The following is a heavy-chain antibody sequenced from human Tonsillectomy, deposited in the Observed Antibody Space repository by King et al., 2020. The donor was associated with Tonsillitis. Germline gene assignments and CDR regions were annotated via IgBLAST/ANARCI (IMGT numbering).Heavy chain of an antibody. Sequence: VQLVESGAEVKKPGSSVKVSCKASGGTFSSYAISWVRQAPGQGLEWMGGIIPIFGTANYAQKFQGRVTITADESTSTAYMELSSLRSKDTAVYYCASGGTPPVGGSLDYWGQGTLVTVSS. CDR1: GGTFSSYA. J-gene: IGHJ4*02. D-gene: IGHD2-15*01. CDR2: IIPIFGTA. V-gene: IGHV1-69*01. CDR3: ASGGTPPVGGSLDY.